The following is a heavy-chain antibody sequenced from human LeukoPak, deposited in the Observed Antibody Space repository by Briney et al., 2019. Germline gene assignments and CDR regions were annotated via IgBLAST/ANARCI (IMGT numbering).Heavy chain of an antibody. V-gene: IGHV3-48*01. D-gene: IGHD3-22*01. CDR3: ARTRRPQRYYDSSGYSWLPSWFDP. Sequence: GGSLRLSCAASGFTFSSYSMNWVRQAPGKGLEWVSYISSSSSTIYYADSAKGRLTISRDNAKNSLYLQMNSLRAEDTAVYYCARTRRPQRYYDSSGYSWLPSWFDPWGQGTLVTVSS. J-gene: IGHJ5*02. CDR2: ISSSSSTI. CDR1: GFTFSSYS.